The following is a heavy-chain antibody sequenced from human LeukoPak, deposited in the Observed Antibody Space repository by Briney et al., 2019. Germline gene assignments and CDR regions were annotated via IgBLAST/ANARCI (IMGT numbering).Heavy chain of an antibody. CDR2: IIPIFGTA. D-gene: IGHD3-10*01. Sequence: SVNVSCKASGGTFSSYAISWVRQAPGQGLEWMGGIIPIFGTANYAQKFQGRVTITADESTSTAYMELSSLRSEDTAVYYCARVQDSLLWFGESPPYGMDVWGQGTTVTVSS. V-gene: IGHV1-69*01. CDR1: GGTFSSYA. CDR3: ARVQDSLLWFGESPPYGMDV. J-gene: IGHJ6*02.